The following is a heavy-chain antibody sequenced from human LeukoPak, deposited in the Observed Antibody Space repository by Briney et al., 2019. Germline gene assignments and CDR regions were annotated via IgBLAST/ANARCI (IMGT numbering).Heavy chain of an antibody. Sequence: SETLSLTCILSGDSISSTTYYWGWIRQSPGKGLEWIASIYYSGSTYYNPSLQSRVTISVDTSNNQFSLKLSSVTAADTAVYYCAVTYYYDSTGYSHFDYWGQGILVTVSS. J-gene: IGHJ4*02. V-gene: IGHV4-39*01. CDR1: GDSISSTTYY. CDR2: IYYSGST. D-gene: IGHD3-22*01. CDR3: AVTYYYDSTGYSHFDY.